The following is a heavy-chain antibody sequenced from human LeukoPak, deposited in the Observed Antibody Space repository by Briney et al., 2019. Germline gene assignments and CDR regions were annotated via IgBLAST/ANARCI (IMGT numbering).Heavy chain of an antibody. CDR3: ARDPQGTAMVTGAFDI. CDR2: IYDSGST. J-gene: IGHJ3*02. CDR1: GGSISSYY. V-gene: IGHV4-59*01. Sequence: SETLSLTCTVSGGSISSYYWSWIRQPPGKGLEWIGYIYDSGSTNYNPSLKSRVTISVDTSKNHFSLKLSSVTAADTAVYYCARDPQGTAMVTGAFDIWGQGTMVTVSS. D-gene: IGHD5-18*01.